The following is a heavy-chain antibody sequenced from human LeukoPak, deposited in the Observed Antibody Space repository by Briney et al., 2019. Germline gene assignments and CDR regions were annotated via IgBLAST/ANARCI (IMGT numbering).Heavy chain of an antibody. J-gene: IGHJ6*03. CDR3: AGAVNYDSSGYYRGYYMDV. V-gene: IGHV4-34*01. CDR2: INHSGST. D-gene: IGHD3-22*01. CDR1: GGSFSGYY. Sequence: SETLSLTCAVYGGSFSGYYWSWIRQPPGKGLEWIGEINHSGSTNYNPSLKSRVTISVDTSKNQFSLKLSSVTAADTAVYYCAGAVNYDSSGYYRGYYMDVWGKGTAVTVSS.